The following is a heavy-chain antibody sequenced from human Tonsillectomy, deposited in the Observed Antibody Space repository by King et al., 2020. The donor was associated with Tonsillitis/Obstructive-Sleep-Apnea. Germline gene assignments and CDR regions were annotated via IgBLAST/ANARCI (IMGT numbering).Heavy chain of an antibody. D-gene: IGHD2-21*02. CDR3: ARVPGAGLRWFDP. V-gene: IGHV4-61*01. J-gene: IGHJ5*02. CDR1: GGSVSSGSDY. CDR2: IYYSGST. Sequence: VQLQESGPGLVKPSETLSLTCTFSGGSVSSGSDYWSWIRQPPGKGLEWIGDIYYSGSTNYNPSLKSRVTISVDTSKNQFSLKLGSVTAADTAVYYCARVPGAGLRWFDPWGQGTRVTVSS.